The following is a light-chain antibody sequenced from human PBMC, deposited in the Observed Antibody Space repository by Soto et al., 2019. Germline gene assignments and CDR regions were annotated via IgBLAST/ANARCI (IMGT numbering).Light chain of an antibody. V-gene: IGKV1-9*01. Sequence: DIQLTQSPSFLSASVGDRVTITCRASQGISSYLAWYQQRAGKAPKFLMYAAPTLQSGVPSRFSGSGSGTEFALTINSLQTEDFATYYCQQLKNYPVTLGGGTKVDIK. CDR3: QQLKNYPVT. J-gene: IGKJ4*01. CDR1: QGISSY. CDR2: AAP.